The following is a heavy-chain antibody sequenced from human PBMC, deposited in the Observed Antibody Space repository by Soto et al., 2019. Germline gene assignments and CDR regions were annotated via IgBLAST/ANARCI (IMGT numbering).Heavy chain of an antibody. J-gene: IGHJ4*02. D-gene: IGHD3-10*01. CDR2: ISWNSGSI. Sequence: GGSLRLSCAASGFTFDDYAMHWVRQAPGKGLEWVSGISWNSGSIGYADSVKGRFTISRDNAKNSLYLQMNSLRAEDTALYYCAKGYYGSGSKIDYWGQGTLVTVSS. V-gene: IGHV3-9*01. CDR1: GFTFDDYA. CDR3: AKGYYGSGSKIDY.